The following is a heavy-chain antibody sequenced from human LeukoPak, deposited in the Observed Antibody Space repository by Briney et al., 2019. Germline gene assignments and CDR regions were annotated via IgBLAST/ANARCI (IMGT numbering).Heavy chain of an antibody. D-gene: IGHD3-22*01. J-gene: IGHJ4*02. V-gene: IGHV3-11*04. CDR3: ARDIYYDSSGSADY. Sequence: PGGSLRLSCAASGFTFSDYYMSWIRQAPGKGLEWVSYISGSGSTIYYADSVKGRFTISRDNAKNSLYLQMNSLRAEDTAVYYCARDIYYDSSGSADYWGQGTLVTVSS. CDR2: ISGSGSTI. CDR1: GFTFSDYY.